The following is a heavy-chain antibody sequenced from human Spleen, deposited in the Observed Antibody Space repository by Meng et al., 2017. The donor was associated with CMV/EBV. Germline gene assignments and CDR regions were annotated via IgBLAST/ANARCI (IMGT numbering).Heavy chain of an antibody. CDR3: ARATPVTADKYWYFDL. Sequence: SEFSFSSYDFHWVRQAPGKGLEWVSGITSPGDRYYTGSVKGRFTISRDNGKQSFCLQMNSLRAGDTAVYFCARATPVTADKYWYFDLWGRGTLVTVSS. CDR1: EFSFSSYD. V-gene: IGHV3-13*01. CDR2: ITSPGDR. J-gene: IGHJ2*01. D-gene: IGHD2-2*01.